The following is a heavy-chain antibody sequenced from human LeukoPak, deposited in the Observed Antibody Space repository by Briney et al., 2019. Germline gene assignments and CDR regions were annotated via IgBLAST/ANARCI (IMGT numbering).Heavy chain of an antibody. V-gene: IGHV3-23*01. D-gene: IGHD3-22*01. CDR2: VSGSGGST. CDR1: GFTFSSYA. Sequence: GGSLTLSYAASGFTFSSYALSWVRQAPGKGLDWVSAVSGSGGSTYYADSVKGRFTISRDNSKNTLYLQMNSLRAEDTAVYYCAKGPGNYYDSSGYLYYFDYWGQGTLVTVSS. CDR3: AKGPGNYYDSSGYLYYFDY. J-gene: IGHJ4*02.